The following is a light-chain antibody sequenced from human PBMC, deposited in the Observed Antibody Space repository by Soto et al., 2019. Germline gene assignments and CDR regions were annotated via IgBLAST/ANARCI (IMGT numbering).Light chain of an antibody. CDR2: RDN. J-gene: IGLJ2*01. CDR1: SSNIGSNY. Sequence: QSALTQPPSASGTPGQRVTISCSGSSSNIGSNYVYWYQQFPGTAPKLLFYRDNQRPSGVPDRFSGSKSGTSASLAISGLRSEDEADYYCAAWDDSLSGLFGGGTKLTVL. CDR3: AAWDDSLSGL. V-gene: IGLV1-47*01.